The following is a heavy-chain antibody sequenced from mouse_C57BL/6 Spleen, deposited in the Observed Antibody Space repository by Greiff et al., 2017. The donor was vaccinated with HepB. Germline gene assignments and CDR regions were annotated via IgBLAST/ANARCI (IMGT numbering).Heavy chain of an antibody. CDR3: ARDTPYWYFDV. CDR2: SRNKANDYTT. Sequence: EVNLVESGGGLVQSGRSLRLSCATSGFTFSDFYMEWVRQAPGKGLEWIAASRNKANDYTTEYSASVKGRFIVSRDTSQSILYLQMNALRAEDTAIYYCARDTPYWYFDVWGTGTTVTVSS. J-gene: IGHJ1*03. V-gene: IGHV7-1*01. CDR1: GFTFSDFY.